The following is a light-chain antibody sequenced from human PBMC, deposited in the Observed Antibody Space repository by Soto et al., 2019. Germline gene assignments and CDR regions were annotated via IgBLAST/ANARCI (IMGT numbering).Light chain of an antibody. V-gene: IGKV1-33*01. CDR3: QQYDDLPSIT. CDR2: GAT. CDR1: QDIGNS. J-gene: IGKJ5*01. Sequence: DIQMTQSPSSLSASIGDRVTITCQASQDIGNSLNWYQQLPGKPPKLLIYGATNLEAGVPLRFSGRGSGTHFTSTIASLEPEDIATYSCQQYDDLPSITFGQGTRLEIK.